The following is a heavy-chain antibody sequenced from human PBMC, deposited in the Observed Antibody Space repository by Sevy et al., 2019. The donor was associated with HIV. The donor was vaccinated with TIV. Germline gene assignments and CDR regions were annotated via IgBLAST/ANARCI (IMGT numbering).Heavy chain of an antibody. CDR1: GYSISSGYY. Sequence: SETLSLTCTVSGYSISSGYYWGWIRQPPGKGLEWIGSIYHSGSTYYNPSLKSRVTISVDTSKNQFSLKLSSVTAADTAVYYCARRTNDEYYFDYWGQGTLVTVSS. J-gene: IGHJ4*02. CDR3: ARRTNDEYYFDY. V-gene: IGHV4-38-2*02. CDR2: IYHSGST. D-gene: IGHD2-8*01.